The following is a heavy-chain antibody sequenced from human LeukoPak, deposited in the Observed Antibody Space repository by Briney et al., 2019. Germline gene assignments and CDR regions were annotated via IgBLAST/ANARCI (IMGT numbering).Heavy chain of an antibody. J-gene: IGHJ4*02. D-gene: IGHD3-22*01. Sequence: GASVKVSCKASGYTFTSYGISWVRQAPGQGLEWMGWISAYNGNTNYAQKFQGRVTITADKSTSTAYMELSSLRSEDTAVYYCARGYYDSSGYNYWGQGTLVTVSS. V-gene: IGHV1-18*04. CDR2: ISAYNGNT. CDR1: GYTFTSYG. CDR3: ARGYYDSSGYNY.